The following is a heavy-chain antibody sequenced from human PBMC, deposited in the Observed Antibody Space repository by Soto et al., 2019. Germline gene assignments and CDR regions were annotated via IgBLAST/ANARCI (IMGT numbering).Heavy chain of an antibody. CDR2: ISGGGGST. J-gene: IGHJ4*02. CDR1: GFTFSNHA. V-gene: IGHV3-23*01. Sequence: VQLLESGGGLVQPGGSLRLSCAASGFTFSNHAMSWVRQAPGKGLEWVSAISGGGGSTYYADSVKGRFTISRDNSENTLYLQMNSLRAEDTAIYYCAKSGSGWYGFDYWGQGTLVTVSS. CDR3: AKSGSGWYGFDY. D-gene: IGHD6-19*01.